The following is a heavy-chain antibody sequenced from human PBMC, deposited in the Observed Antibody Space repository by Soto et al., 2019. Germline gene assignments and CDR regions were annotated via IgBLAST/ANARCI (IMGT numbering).Heavy chain of an antibody. V-gene: IGHV4-34*01. D-gene: IGHD1-1*01. CDR3: ARVQYGYYYYYGMDV. Sequence: SETLSLTCAVYGGSFSGYYWSWIRQPPGKGLEWIGEINHSGSTNYNPSLKSRVTISVDTSKNQFSLKLSSVTAADTAVYYCARVQYGYYYYYGMDVWGQGTTVTVSS. J-gene: IGHJ6*02. CDR2: INHSGST. CDR1: GGSFSGYY.